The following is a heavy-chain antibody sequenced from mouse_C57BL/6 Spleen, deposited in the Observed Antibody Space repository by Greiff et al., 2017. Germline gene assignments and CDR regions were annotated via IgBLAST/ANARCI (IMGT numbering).Heavy chain of an antibody. CDR3: ASWGSGGYYYAMDY. CDR2: IDPEDGVT. V-gene: IGHV14-2*01. J-gene: IGHJ4*01. Sequence: VQLKQSGAELVKPGASVKLSCTASGFNIKDYYMHWVKQRTEQGLGWIGRIDPEDGVTKYAPKFQGKATITADTSYNTAYLQLSSLTSESTAVYYGASWGSGGYYYAMDYWGQGTTVTVSS. CDR1: GFNIKDYY. D-gene: IGHD1-3*01.